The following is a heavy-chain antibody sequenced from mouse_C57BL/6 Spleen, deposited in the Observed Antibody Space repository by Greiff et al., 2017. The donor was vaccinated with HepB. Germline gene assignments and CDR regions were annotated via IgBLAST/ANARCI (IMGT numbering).Heavy chain of an antibody. J-gene: IGHJ1*03. Sequence: VQLQQPGAELVKPGASVKLSCKASGYTFTSYWMQWVKQRPGQGLEWIGEIDPSDSYTNYNQKFKGKATLTVDTSSSTAYMQLSSLTSEDSAVYYCARSLYGSSLYWYFDVWGTGTTVTVSS. V-gene: IGHV1-50*01. CDR1: GYTFTSYW. D-gene: IGHD1-1*01. CDR2: IDPSDSYT. CDR3: ARSLYGSSLYWYFDV.